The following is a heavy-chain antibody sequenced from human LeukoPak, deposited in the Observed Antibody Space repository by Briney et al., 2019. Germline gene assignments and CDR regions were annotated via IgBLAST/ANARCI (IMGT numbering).Heavy chain of an antibody. CDR2: ISYDGNNK. J-gene: IGHJ4*02. CDR3: AKDPKYGDYGDYFDY. CDR1: GITFSSYG. Sequence: GGSLRLSCAASGITFSSYGMHWVRQAPGKGLEWVAVISYDGNNKYYADSVKGRFTISRDTSKNTLYLQMNSLRAEDTAVYYCAKDPKYGDYGDYFDYWGQGTLVTVSS. V-gene: IGHV3-30*18. D-gene: IGHD4-17*01.